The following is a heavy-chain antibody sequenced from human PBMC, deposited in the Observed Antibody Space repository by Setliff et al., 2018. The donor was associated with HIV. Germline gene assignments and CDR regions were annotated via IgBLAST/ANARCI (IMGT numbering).Heavy chain of an antibody. Sequence: GGSLRLSCAASGFTFSDYWMHWVRQVPGRGLVWVSRIDEYGSITDYADSVKGRFTIYRDNGKNTLYLQMNNLRVDDTAMYYCARGGITVGGYTLVGDRLWDHWGQGTPVTVSS. V-gene: IGHV3-74*01. CDR2: IDEYGSIT. D-gene: IGHD3-16*01. J-gene: IGHJ4*02. CDR3: ARGGITVGGYTLVGDRLWDH. CDR1: GFTFSDYW.